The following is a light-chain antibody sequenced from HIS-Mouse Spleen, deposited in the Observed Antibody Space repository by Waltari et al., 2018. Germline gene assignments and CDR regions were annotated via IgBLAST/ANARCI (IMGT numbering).Light chain of an antibody. J-gene: IGKJ1*01. Sequence: DIQLTQSPSFLSASVGDRVTITCRASPGISSYLAWYQQNPGKAPKLLIYAASTLQSGVPSRFSGSGSGTEFTLTISSLQPEDFATYYCQQLNSYPPTFGQGTKVEIK. CDR3: QQLNSYPPT. V-gene: IGKV1-9*01. CDR1: PGISSY. CDR2: AAS.